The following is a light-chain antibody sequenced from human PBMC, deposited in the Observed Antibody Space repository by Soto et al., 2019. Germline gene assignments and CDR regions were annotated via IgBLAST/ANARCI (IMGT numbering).Light chain of an antibody. V-gene: IGKV3-15*01. CDR3: QQYHNWPRT. CDR2: AAS. J-gene: IGKJ1*01. Sequence: EIVLTHSPAILSVSPGERATLSCLASQTVSRNLAWYQQKPGQPPRLLIYAASTRATDIPSRFSGSGSGTELTLTISSLQSEDVGVYYCQQYHNWPRTFDKGTKVDIK. CDR1: QTVSRN.